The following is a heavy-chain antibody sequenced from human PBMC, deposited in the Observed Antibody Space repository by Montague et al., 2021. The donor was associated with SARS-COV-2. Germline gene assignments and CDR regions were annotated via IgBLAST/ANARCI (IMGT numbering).Heavy chain of an antibody. CDR1: GASFSGYF. CDR3: ARGKDDITVVLVVTSSSSYFDS. V-gene: IGHV4-34*01. J-gene: IGHJ4*02. Sequence: SETLSLTCAVYGASFSGYFWTWVRQSPGKGLEWIGEIKHTGFTNYNPSLKSRVSLSMDTSKNQFSLRLTSMTAADTAVYYCARGKDDITVVLVVTSSSSYFDSWSRGTPVTVSS. CDR2: IKHTGFT. D-gene: IGHD3-10*01.